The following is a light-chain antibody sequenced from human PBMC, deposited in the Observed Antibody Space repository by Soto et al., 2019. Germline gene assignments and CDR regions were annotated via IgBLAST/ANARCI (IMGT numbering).Light chain of an antibody. CDR3: QRYDSAPWT. CDR1: QGIRNY. V-gene: IGKV1-27*01. Sequence: DIQMTQSPSSLSASVGDRVTITCRASQGIRNYLAWYQQKPGKVPKLLIYAASTLQSGVSSRFSGSGSGTDFTLTISSLQPEDVATYYCQRYDSAPWTFGQGTKVEI. J-gene: IGKJ1*01. CDR2: AAS.